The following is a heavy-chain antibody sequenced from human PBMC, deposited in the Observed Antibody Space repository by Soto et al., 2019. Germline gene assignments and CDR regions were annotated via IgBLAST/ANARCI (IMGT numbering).Heavy chain of an antibody. D-gene: IGHD2-21*02. J-gene: IGHJ4*02. CDR1: GFTFSSYA. Sequence: PGGSLRLSCAASGFTFSSYAMRWVRQAPGKGLEWVAVISYDGSNKYYADSVKGRFTISRDNSKNTLYLQMNSLRAEDTAVYYCERDLLEDCGGDCYSYWGQGTLVTVSS. CDR2: ISYDGSNK. CDR3: ERDLLEDCGGDCYSY. V-gene: IGHV3-30-3*01.